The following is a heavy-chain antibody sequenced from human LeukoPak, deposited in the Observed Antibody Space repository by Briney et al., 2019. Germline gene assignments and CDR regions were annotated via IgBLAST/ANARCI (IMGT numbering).Heavy chain of an antibody. D-gene: IGHD4-17*01. J-gene: IGHJ4*02. CDR1: GASISSGGYS. Sequence: PSQTLSLTCAVSGASISSGGYSWSWIRQPPGKGLEWIGYIYHSGSTYYNPSLKSRVTISVDRSKNQFSLKLSSVTAADTAVYYCARADGDYEPFFDYWGQGTPVTVSS. CDR2: IYHSGST. V-gene: IGHV4-30-2*01. CDR3: ARADGDYEPFFDY.